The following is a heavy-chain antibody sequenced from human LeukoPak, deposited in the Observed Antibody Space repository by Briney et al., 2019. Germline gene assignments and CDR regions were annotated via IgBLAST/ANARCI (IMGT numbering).Heavy chain of an antibody. V-gene: IGHV4-31*03. CDR1: GGSISSGGYY. J-gene: IGHJ4*02. Sequence: SETLSLTCTVSGGSISSGGYYWSWIRQHPGKGLEWIGYIYYSGTYYNPSLKSRVTISVDTSKNQFSLKLSSVTAADTAVYYCARGYMNPWIQLWSPRSTYFDYWGQGTLVTVSS. CDR2: IYYSGT. D-gene: IGHD5-18*01. CDR3: ARGYMNPWIQLWSPRSTYFDY.